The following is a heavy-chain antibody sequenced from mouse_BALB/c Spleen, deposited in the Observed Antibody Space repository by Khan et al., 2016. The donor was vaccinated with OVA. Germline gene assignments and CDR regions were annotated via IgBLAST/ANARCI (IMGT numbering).Heavy chain of an antibody. CDR2: INTYTGEP. D-gene: IGHD6-2*01. J-gene: IGHJ1*03. V-gene: IGHV9-1*02. CDR3: ARISSYWYSDV. Sequence: QIQLVQSGPELKKPGETVKISCKASGYTFTNYGMNWVKQAPGKGLKWMGWINTYTGEPTYADDFKGRFVFSLETSASTAYLQISNLKNEDMTTYFCARISSYWYSDVWGKGTTVTVSS. CDR1: GYTFTNYG.